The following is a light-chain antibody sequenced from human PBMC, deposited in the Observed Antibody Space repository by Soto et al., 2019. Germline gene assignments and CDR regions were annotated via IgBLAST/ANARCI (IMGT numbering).Light chain of an antibody. CDR3: SSSAVSDCLD. CDR2: EVN. Sequence: QSVLTQPPSASGSPGQSVTISCTGTSSDVGGYDYVSWYQQHPGKVPKLMIYEVNKRPSGVPDRFSGSKSGNTASLTVSGLQTEDEANYYSSSSAVSDCLDFGGATKVTVL. CDR1: SSDVGGYDY. V-gene: IGLV2-8*01. J-gene: IGLJ2*01.